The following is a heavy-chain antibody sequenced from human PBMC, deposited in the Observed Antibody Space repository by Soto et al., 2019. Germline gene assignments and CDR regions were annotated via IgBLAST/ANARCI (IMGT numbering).Heavy chain of an antibody. V-gene: IGHV1-2*04. CDR3: ARSDSSSWYYYFDY. J-gene: IGHJ4*02. D-gene: IGHD6-13*01. Sequence: GASVKVSCKASGYTFTGYYMHWVRQAPGQGLEWMGWINPNSGGTNYAQKFQGWVTMTRDTSISTAYMELSRLRSDDTAVYYCARSDSSSWYYYFDYWGQGTLVTVSS. CDR2: INPNSGGT. CDR1: GYTFTGYY.